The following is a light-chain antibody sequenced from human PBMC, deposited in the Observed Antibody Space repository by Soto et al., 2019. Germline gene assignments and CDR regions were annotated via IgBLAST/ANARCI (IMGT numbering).Light chain of an antibody. Sequence: EIVLTQSPGTLSLSPGERATLSCRASQSVSSSYLASYHQKPGQAPRLLIYGASSRATGIPDRFSGSGSGTDFTLTISRLEPEDFAVYYCQQYGSSPGTFGQGTKVEIK. CDR1: QSVSSSY. V-gene: IGKV3-20*01. J-gene: IGKJ1*01. CDR2: GAS. CDR3: QQYGSSPGT.